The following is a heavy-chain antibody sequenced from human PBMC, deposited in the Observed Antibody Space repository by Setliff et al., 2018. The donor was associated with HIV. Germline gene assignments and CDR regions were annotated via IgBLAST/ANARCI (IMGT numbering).Heavy chain of an antibody. CDR2: INPRGETT. V-gene: IGHV1-46*01. D-gene: IGHD3-16*01. CDR3: TRVAVITDDAFDV. J-gene: IGHJ3*01. Sequence: VKVSCKASGYTFTNYAIYWVRQAPGQGLEWMGMINPRGETTNYAQKFQGRVTMTRDTSTSTVYMELSSLRSEDTAFYYCTRVAVITDDAFDVWGQGTMVTVSS. CDR1: GYTFTNYA.